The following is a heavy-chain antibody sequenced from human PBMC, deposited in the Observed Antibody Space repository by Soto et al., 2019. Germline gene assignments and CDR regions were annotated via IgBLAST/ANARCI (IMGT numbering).Heavy chain of an antibody. V-gene: IGHV1-69*01. Sequence: QVQLVQSGAEVKKPGSSVKVSCKASGGTFSSYAISWVRQAPGQGLEWMGGIIPIFGTANYAQKFQGRVTITADESTSTDYMELSSLRSEDTAVYYCARAASIVGATHDFDYWGQGTLVTVSS. CDR1: GGTFSSYA. D-gene: IGHD1-26*01. CDR3: ARAASIVGATHDFDY. J-gene: IGHJ4*02. CDR2: IIPIFGTA.